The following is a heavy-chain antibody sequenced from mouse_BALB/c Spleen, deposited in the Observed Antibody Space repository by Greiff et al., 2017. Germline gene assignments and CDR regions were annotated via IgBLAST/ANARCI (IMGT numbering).Heavy chain of an antibody. CDR1: GFTFSSYG. CDR2: ISSGGSYT. J-gene: IGHJ4*01. CDR3: ARHGVGAMDY. D-gene: IGHD1-1*01. Sequence: QVESGGDLVKPGGSLKLSCAASGFTFSSYGMSWVRQTPDKRLEWVATISSGGSYTYYPDSVKGRFTISRDNAKNTLYLQMSSLKSEDTAMYYCARHGVGAMDYWGQGTSVTVSS. V-gene: IGHV5-6*01.